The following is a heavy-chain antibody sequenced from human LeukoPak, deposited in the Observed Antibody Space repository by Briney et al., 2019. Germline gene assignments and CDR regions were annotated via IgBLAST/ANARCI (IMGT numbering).Heavy chain of an antibody. D-gene: IGHD5-12*01. V-gene: IGHV3-7*01. CDR2: IKPDGSDK. CDR3: ARDVGYGDY. CDR1: GFTFSSYW. Sequence: GGSLRLSCAASGFTFSSYWMNWVRQAPGKGLEWVANIKPDGSDKYYVGSVKGRFTISRDNAKNSLYLQVNSLRAEDTAVYYCARDVGYGDYWGQGTLVTVSS. J-gene: IGHJ4*02.